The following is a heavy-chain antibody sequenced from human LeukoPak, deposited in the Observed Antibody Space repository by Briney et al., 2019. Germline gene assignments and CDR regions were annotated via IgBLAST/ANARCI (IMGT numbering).Heavy chain of an antibody. CDR3: ARHGCSGGNCYYSAFVI. Sequence: PSETLSLTCTVSGGSISSSIYYWGCIRQPPGRGLEWIGTIYLSGSTYYNPSLKSRVTISVDTSKNQFSLKLSSVTAADTAVYYCARHGCSGGNCYYSAFVIRGERTIVTVSS. D-gene: IGHD2-15*01. CDR1: GGSISSSIYY. CDR2: IYLSGST. J-gene: IGHJ3*02. V-gene: IGHV4-39*01.